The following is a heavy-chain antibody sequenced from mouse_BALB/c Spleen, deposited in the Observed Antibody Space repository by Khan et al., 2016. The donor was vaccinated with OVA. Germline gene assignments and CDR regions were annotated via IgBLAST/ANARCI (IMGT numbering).Heavy chain of an antibody. CDR1: GYTFTSYW. CDR2: INPTSGYT. CDR3: ARDRIDY. V-gene: IGHV1-7*01. Sequence: VQLQESGAELAKPGASVKMSCKASGYTFTSYWMHWIKQRPGQGLEWIGYINPTSGYTDYNQKFKDKATLTVDKSSSPAYMQLSSRTSDDSAVYYCARDRIDYWGQGTALTVSS. J-gene: IGHJ2*01.